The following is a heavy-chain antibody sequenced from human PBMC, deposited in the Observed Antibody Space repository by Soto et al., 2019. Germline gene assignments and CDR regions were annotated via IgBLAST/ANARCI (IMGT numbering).Heavy chain of an antibody. Sequence: GGSLRLSCAASGFTFSSYAMSWVRQAPGKGLEWVSAISGSGGSTCYADSVKGRFTISRDNSKNTLYLQMNSLRAEDTAVYYCAKDQRFDSSSSCGDYWGQGTLVTVSS. CDR3: AKDQRFDSSSSCGDY. CDR1: GFTFSSYA. CDR2: ISGSGGST. V-gene: IGHV3-23*01. D-gene: IGHD6-6*01. J-gene: IGHJ4*02.